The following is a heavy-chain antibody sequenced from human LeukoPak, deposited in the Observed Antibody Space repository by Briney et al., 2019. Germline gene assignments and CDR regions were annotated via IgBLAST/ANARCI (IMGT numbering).Heavy chain of an antibody. Sequence: ESLRISCNGSGYSFTSNWISWVRQMLGKGLEWMGRIDPSDSHINYSPSFQGHVTISVDKSISTAYLQWSSLRASDTAMYYCARQGRGSYRRDFDYWGQGTLVTASS. CDR3: ARQGRGSYRRDFDY. D-gene: IGHD1-26*01. CDR1: GYSFTSNW. CDR2: IDPSDSHI. V-gene: IGHV5-10-1*01. J-gene: IGHJ4*02.